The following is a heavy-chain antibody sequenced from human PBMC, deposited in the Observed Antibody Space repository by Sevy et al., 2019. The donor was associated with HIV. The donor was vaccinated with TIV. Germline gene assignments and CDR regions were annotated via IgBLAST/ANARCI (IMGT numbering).Heavy chain of an antibody. J-gene: IGHJ1*01. CDR3: AVERLSSAVAEYFHN. V-gene: IGHV3-30-3*01. Sequence: GGSLRLSCAASGFTFNFFSMHWVRQAPGKGLEWVATISFDGSNEHYADSVKGRFTISRDNSKNSLFLQMNSMRADDSAVYYCAVERLSSAVAEYFHNWGQGTLVTVSS. CDR1: GFTFNFFS. D-gene: IGHD1-1*01. CDR2: ISFDGSNE.